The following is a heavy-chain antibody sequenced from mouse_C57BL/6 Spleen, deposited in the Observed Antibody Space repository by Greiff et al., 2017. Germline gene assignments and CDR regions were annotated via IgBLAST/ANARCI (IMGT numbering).Heavy chain of an antibody. CDR3: ARQELDY. D-gene: IGHD1-3*01. Sequence: EVQVVESGGDLVKPGGSLKLSCAASGFTFSSYGMSWVRQTPDKRLEWVATISSGGSYTYYPDSVKGRFTISRDNAKNTLYLQMSSLKSEDTAMYYCARQELDYWGQGTTLTVSS. CDR1: GFTFSSYG. CDR2: ISSGGSYT. V-gene: IGHV5-6*01. J-gene: IGHJ2*01.